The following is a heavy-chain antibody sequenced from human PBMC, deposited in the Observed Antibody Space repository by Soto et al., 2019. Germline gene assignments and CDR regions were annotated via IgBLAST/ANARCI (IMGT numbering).Heavy chain of an antibody. J-gene: IGHJ6*02. D-gene: IGHD3-10*01. V-gene: IGHV4-34*01. Sequence: QVQLQQWGAGLLKPSETLSLTCAVYGGSFSGYYWSWIRQPPGKGLEWIREINHSGSSNYNPSLKRRVTISVDTSKTRFSLKLSSVAAADTAVYYCARGVRQYSASGSYLHYYGMDVWGQGTTVTVSS. CDR3: ARGVRQYSASGSYLHYYGMDV. CDR2: INHSGSS. CDR1: GGSFSGYY.